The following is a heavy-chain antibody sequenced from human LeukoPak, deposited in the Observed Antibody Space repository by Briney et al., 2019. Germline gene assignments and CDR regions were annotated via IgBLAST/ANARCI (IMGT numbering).Heavy chain of an antibody. J-gene: IGHJ4*02. CDR2: IYYSGST. Sequence: PSQTLSLTCTVSGGSISSGDYYWSWIRQPPGKGLEWIGYIYYSGSTYYNPSLKSRVTISVGTSKNQFSLKLSSVTAADTAVYYCARVVRGGYSYGIHDYWGQGTLVTVSS. CDR1: GGSISSGDYY. V-gene: IGHV4-30-4*01. CDR3: ARVVRGGYSYGIHDY. D-gene: IGHD5-18*01.